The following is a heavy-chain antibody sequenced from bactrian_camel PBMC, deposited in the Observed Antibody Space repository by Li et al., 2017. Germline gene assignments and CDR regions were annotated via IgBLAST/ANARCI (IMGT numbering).Heavy chain of an antibody. J-gene: IGHJ4*01. CDR1: SRITRYC. V-gene: IGHV3S53*01. CDR2: IDSDGTT. D-gene: IGHD3*01. Sequence: HVQLVESGGGSEQAEGSLTLSCEAASRITRYCLGWFRWPEGKEREPVASIDSDGTTTYADSVKGRFTIFQDNGKMYLQMNSLKAEDTAMYYCAARQSSVCSRVYDWVYWGQGTQVTVS. CDR3: AARQSSVCSRVYDWVY.